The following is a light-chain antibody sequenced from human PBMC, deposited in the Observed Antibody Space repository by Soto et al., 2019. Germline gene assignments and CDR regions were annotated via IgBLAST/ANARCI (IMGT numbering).Light chain of an antibody. CDR1: QSVSNN. Sequence: EIVMTQSPATLSVSPGERATLSCRASQSVSNNLARYQQKPGQAPRLLIYGASTRATGIPARFSGSGSGTEFTLTISSLQSEDFAVYYCQQYNNWAITFGQGTRLEIK. CDR2: GAS. V-gene: IGKV3-15*01. CDR3: QQYNNWAIT. J-gene: IGKJ5*01.